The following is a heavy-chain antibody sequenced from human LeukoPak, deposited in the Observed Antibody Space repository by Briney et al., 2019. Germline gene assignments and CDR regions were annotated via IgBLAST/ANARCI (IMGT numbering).Heavy chain of an antibody. CDR2: INPSGGST. CDR1: GYTFISYY. Sequence: ASVKVSCKASGYTFISYYMHWVGQAPGQGVEWMGIINPSGGSTNYAQKFQSRVTMTRDTSTSTVYMELSSLRSEDTAVYYCARAEVIVGTTGFDYWGQGTLVTVSS. CDR3: ARAEVIVGTTGFDY. D-gene: IGHD1-26*01. J-gene: IGHJ4*02. V-gene: IGHV1-46*01.